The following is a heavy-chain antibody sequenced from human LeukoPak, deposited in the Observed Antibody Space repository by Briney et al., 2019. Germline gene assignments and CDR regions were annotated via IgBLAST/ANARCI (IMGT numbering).Heavy chain of an antibody. CDR3: ARVINGYIDY. CDR2: ISGTRNFI. Sequence: PGGSLRLSCAASGFTFSRYTTHWVRQTTGRGLEWVSSISGTRNFIFYAESLKGRFTISRDNANNSVYLQMDTLRAEDTVVYYCARVINGYIDYWGQGTLVTVSS. D-gene: IGHD2-8*01. J-gene: IGHJ4*02. V-gene: IGHV3-21*06. CDR1: GFTFSRYT.